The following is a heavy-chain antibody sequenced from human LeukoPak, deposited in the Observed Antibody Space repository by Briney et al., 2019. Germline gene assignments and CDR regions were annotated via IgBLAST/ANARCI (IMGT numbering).Heavy chain of an antibody. CDR2: ISYDGSNK. CDR3: AKIAAAGSAPFDY. CDR1: GFTFSSYG. V-gene: IGHV3-30*18. Sequence: PGGSLRLSCAASGFTFSSYGMHWVRQAPGKGLEWVAVISYDGSNKYYADSVKGRFTISRDNSKNTLYLQMNRLRAEDTAVYYCAKIAAAGSAPFDYWGQGTLVTVSS. D-gene: IGHD6-13*01. J-gene: IGHJ4*02.